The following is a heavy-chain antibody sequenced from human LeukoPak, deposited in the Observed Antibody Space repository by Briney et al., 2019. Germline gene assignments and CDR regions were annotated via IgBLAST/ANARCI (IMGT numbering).Heavy chain of an antibody. J-gene: IGHJ5*02. D-gene: IGHD2-2*01. Sequence: GESLKISCKGSGYSFTSYWIGWVRQMPGKGLEWMGIIYPGDPDTRYSPSFQGQVTISADKSISTAYLQWSSLKASDTAMYYCARQDCSSTSCILEDWFDPWGQGTLVTVSS. CDR2: IYPGDPDT. CDR1: GYSFTSYW. CDR3: ARQDCSSTSCILEDWFDP. V-gene: IGHV5-51*01.